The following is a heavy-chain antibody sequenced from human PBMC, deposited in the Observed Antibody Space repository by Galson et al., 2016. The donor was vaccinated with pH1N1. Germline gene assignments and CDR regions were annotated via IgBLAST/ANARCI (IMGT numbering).Heavy chain of an antibody. Sequence: PALVKPTQTLRLTCSLSGFSLTSSGMCVGWIRQFPGKAPEWLALIHWDDDKRYNLSFKNRLTLTRDNSRNEVVLTMTNMEPLDSGTYYCARRVYVFGVSFDHWGQGILVTVSS. D-gene: IGHD3-10*01. J-gene: IGHJ4*02. V-gene: IGHV2-5*02. CDR3: ARRVYVFGVSFDH. CDR2: IHWDDDK. CDR1: GFSLTSSGMC.